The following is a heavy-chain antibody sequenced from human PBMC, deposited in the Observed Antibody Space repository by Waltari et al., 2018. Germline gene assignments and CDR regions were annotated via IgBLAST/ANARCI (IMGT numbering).Heavy chain of an antibody. CDR3: AKDWGYSYGPPVDY. D-gene: IGHD5-18*01. V-gene: IGHV3-23*01. Sequence: EVQLLESGGGLVQPGGSLRLSCAASGFTFSSYAISRVRHAPGKGLEWVSAISGSGGSTYYADSVKGRFTISRDNSKNTLYLQMNSLRAEDTAVYYCAKDWGYSYGPPVDYWGQGTLVTVSS. J-gene: IGHJ4*02. CDR2: ISGSGGST. CDR1: GFTFSSYA.